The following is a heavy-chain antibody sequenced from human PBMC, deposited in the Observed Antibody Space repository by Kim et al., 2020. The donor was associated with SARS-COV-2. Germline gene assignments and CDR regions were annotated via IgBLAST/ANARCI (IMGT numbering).Heavy chain of an antibody. V-gene: IGHV3-23*01. J-gene: IGHJ4*02. CDR3: AKGSYSVFDY. D-gene: IGHD1-26*01. Sequence: NAYYADSVKGHFTISRDNSKNTLFLQMNSLRAEDTAVYYCAKGSYSVFDYWGQGTLVTVSS.